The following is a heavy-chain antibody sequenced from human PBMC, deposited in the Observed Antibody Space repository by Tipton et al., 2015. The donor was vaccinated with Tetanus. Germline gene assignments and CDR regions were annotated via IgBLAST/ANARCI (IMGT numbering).Heavy chain of an antibody. Sequence: TLSLTCIVSGGSISSRNYYWGWIRQPPGKGLEWIGTIYNTGTTYFNPSLKSRVTMSVDTSKNQFSLKVSSVTAADTAVYYCARDLGIAVAGTPIYYYYGMDVWGQGTTVTVSS. CDR3: ARDLGIAVAGTPIYYYYGMDV. D-gene: IGHD6-19*01. CDR2: IYNTGTT. J-gene: IGHJ6*02. CDR1: GGSISSRNYY. V-gene: IGHV4-39*07.